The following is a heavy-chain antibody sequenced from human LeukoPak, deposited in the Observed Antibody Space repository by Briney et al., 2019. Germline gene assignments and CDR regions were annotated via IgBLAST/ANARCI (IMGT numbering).Heavy chain of an antibody. V-gene: IGHV4-39*07. CDR3: ARDVRIRGASDFDY. Sequence: SETLSLTCTVSGGSIISKDYYWGWIRQPPGKGLEWIGSLHYGGITYYNPSLKSRVTISVDTSNNQFSLKLTSVTAADTAVYYCARDVRIRGASDFDYWGQGTLVTVSS. J-gene: IGHJ4*02. D-gene: IGHD1-26*01. CDR2: LHYGGIT. CDR1: GGSIISKDYY.